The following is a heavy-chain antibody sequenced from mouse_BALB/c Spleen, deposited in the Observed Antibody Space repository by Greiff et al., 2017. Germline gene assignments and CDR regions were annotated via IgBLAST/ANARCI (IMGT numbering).Heavy chain of an antibody. CDR3: ARGGGYGKDFDY. Sequence: EVKLVESGGGLVKPGGSLKLSCAASGFTFSSYAMSWVRQTPEKRLEWVASISSGGSTYYPDSVKARFTISRDNARNILYLQMSSLRSEDTAMYYCARGGGYGKDFDYWGQGTTLTVSS. CDR2: ISSGGST. V-gene: IGHV5-6-5*01. J-gene: IGHJ2*01. D-gene: IGHD2-10*02. CDR1: GFTFSSYA.